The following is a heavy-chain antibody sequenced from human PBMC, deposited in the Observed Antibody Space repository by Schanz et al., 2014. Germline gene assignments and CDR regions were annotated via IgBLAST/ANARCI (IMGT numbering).Heavy chain of an antibody. CDR3: ARDDRAYYYGMDV. Sequence: QVQLVQSGAEVKKPGPSMKVSCKASGYTFVSYSMHWVRQAPGQGLEWMGMINPSGGSTTYAQKFQGWVTVTRDTSISTVYMELSRVTYEDTAVYYCARDDRAYYYGMDVWGQGTTVTVSS. CDR1: GYTFVSYS. D-gene: IGHD3-22*01. V-gene: IGHV1-46*01. CDR2: INPSGGST. J-gene: IGHJ6*02.